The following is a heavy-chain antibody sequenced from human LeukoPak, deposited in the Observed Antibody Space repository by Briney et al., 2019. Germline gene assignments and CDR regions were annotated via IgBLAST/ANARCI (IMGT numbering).Heavy chain of an antibody. J-gene: IGHJ4*02. CDR3: AKDFSGYSSSWYSGY. D-gene: IGHD6-13*01. V-gene: IGHV3-30*02. CDR1: GFTFSSYG. CDR2: IRYDGSNK. Sequence: GGSLRLPCAASGFTFSSYGMHWVRQAPGKGLEWVAFIRYDGSNKYYADSVKGRFTISRDNSKNTLYLQMNSLRAEDTAVYYCAKDFSGYSSSWYSGYWGQGTLVTVSS.